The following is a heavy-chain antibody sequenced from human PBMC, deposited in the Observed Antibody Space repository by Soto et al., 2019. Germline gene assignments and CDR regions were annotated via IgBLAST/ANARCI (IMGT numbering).Heavy chain of an antibody. CDR1: GFTFSNYT. Sequence: QVHLVESGGGVLQPGRSLRLSCAASGFTFSNYTFHWVRQAPGKGLEWVSVISFDGFNEYYADSVKGRFTISRDISKNALFLQMNTLRAEDTALYYCARENGYGESDAFDIWGQGTMVTVSS. V-gene: IGHV3-30-3*01. CDR3: ARENGYGESDAFDI. J-gene: IGHJ3*02. CDR2: ISFDGFNE. D-gene: IGHD4-17*01.